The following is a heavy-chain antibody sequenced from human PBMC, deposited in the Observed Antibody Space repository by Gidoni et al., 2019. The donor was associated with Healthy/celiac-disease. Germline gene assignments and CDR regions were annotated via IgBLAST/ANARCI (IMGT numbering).Heavy chain of an antibody. CDR2: ISSSSSTI. D-gene: IGHD3-3*01. J-gene: IGHJ4*02. CDR1: GLTFSSYS. V-gene: IGHV3-48*02. CDR3: AREIRFFGVVIIENYFDY. Sequence: EVQLVESGGGLVQPGGSLRLSCAASGLTFSSYSMNWVRQAPGKGLEWVSYISSSSSTIYYADSVKGRFTISRDNAKNSLYLQMNSLRDEDTAVYYCAREIRFFGVVIIENYFDYWGQGTLVTVSS.